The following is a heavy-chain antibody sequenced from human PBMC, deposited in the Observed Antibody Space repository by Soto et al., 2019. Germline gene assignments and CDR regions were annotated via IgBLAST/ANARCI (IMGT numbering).Heavy chain of an antibody. CDR2: IYYSGST. CDR3: ARLDTTSILFDH. J-gene: IGHJ4*02. Sequence: SETLSLTCTVSGGSFSSYYWSWIRQPPGKGLEWIGYIYYSGSTNYNPSLKSRVTISVDTSKNQFSLKLSSVTAEDTAVYYCARLDTTSILFDHWGQGTLVTVSS. CDR1: GGSFSSYY. D-gene: IGHD4-17*01. V-gene: IGHV4-59*01.